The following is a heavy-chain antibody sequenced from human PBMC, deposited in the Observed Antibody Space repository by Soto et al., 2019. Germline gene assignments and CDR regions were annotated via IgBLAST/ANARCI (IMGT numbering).Heavy chain of an antibody. D-gene: IGHD2-21*01. CDR2: IKSYADGGTT. CDR1: GFSFTNTW. J-gene: IGHJ4*01. Sequence: PGGSLRLSCAASGFSFTNTWMTWVRQAPGKGPEWVGRIKSYADGGTTDYAAPVKGRFTISRDDARNTLYLQMNSLEVEDTALYSCARGPRPHGDFCFDFWCQGAPVEVSS. V-gene: IGHV3-15*07. CDR3: ARGPRPHGDFCFDF.